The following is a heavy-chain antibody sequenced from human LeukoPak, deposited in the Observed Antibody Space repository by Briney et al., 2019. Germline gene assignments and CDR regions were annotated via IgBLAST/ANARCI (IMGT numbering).Heavy chain of an antibody. CDR3: ARGRYGWLPFDY. V-gene: IGHV4-59*01. CDR2: IYYSGST. J-gene: IGHJ4*02. D-gene: IGHD3-16*01. Sequence: PSETLSLTCTVSGGSMSSYYWSWIRQPPGKGREWIGYIYYSGSTNYNPPLKSRVTISVDTSKNQFTLKLSSVTAADTAVYYCARGRYGWLPFDYWGQGTLVTVSS. CDR1: GGSMSSYY.